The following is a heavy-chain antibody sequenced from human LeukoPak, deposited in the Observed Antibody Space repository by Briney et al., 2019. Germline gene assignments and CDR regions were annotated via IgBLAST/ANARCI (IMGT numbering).Heavy chain of an antibody. J-gene: IGHJ4*02. CDR1: GYSISSGFY. Sequence: SETLSLTCTVSGYSISSGFYWGWIRQTPGKGLEWIGSIYYSGSTYYNPSLKSRVTISVDTSKNQFSLKLSSVTAADTAVYYCARVSGGYSYGYGDHWGQGTRVTVSS. V-gene: IGHV4-38-2*02. D-gene: IGHD5-18*01. CDR2: IYYSGST. CDR3: ARVSGGYSYGYGDH.